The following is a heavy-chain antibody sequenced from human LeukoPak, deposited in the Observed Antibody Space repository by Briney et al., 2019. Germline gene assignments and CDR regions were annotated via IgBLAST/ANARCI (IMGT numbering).Heavy chain of an antibody. J-gene: IGHJ4*02. CDR2: IYCSGST. D-gene: IGHD1-26*01. Sequence: SETLSLTCTVSGGSISSYYWSWIRQPPGKGLEWIGYIYCSGSTNYNPSLKSRVTISVDTSKNQFSLKLSSVTAADTAVYYCARAMTRVGATTFDYWGQGTLVTVSS. CDR1: GGSISSYY. V-gene: IGHV4-59*01. CDR3: ARAMTRVGATTFDY.